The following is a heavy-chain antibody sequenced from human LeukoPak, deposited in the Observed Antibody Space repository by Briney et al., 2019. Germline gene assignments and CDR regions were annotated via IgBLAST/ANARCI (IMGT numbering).Heavy chain of an antibody. CDR3: ARGRVQLWPRAYYYGMDV. V-gene: IGHV3-13*01. J-gene: IGHJ6*02. CDR2: IGTAGDT. Sequence: QTGGSLRLSCAASEFTFSSYDMHWVRQATGKGLEWVSAIGTAGDTYYPGSVKGRFTISRENAKNSLYLQMNSLRAGDTAVYYCARGRVQLWPRAYYYGMDVWGQGTTVTVSS. D-gene: IGHD5-18*01. CDR1: EFTFSSYD.